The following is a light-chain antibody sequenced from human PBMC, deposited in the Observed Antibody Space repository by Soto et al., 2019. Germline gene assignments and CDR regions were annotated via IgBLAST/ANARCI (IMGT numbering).Light chain of an antibody. CDR1: QSISSY. Sequence: EIQMTQSPSSLSASVGDRSTITCLASQSISSYLNWYQQKPGKDPKLLIYAASSLQSGVPSRFSGSGSGKHFNLTISSLQPEDFATYYCQQANTFPLTVGQGTRLEIK. CDR2: AAS. CDR3: QQANTFPLT. V-gene: IGKV1-39*01. J-gene: IGKJ5*01.